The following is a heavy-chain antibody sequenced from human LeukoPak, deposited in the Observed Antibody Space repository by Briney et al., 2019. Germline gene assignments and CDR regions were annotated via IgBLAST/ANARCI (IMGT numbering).Heavy chain of an antibody. V-gene: IGHV3-30*02. CDR1: GFTFSNYG. CDR3: AKDPQLYCSSTSCYTNYFDY. D-gene: IGHD2-2*02. J-gene: IGHJ4*02. Sequence: GGSLRLSCAASGFTFSNYGMHWVRPAPGKGLEWVAFIRYDGSNKYYADSVKGRFTISRDSSKNTLYLQMNSLRAEDTAVYYCAKDPQLYCSSTSCYTNYFDYWGQGTLVTVSS. CDR2: IRYDGSNK.